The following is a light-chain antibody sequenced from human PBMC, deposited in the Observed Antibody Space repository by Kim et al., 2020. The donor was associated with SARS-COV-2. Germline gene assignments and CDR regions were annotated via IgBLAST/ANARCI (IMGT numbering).Light chain of an antibody. Sequence: GQSVAISCTGSSSDVGAYDDVSWYQQHPGKAPRLMIRDVNDRPSAVTNRFAGSKSGNTASLTISGLQAEDEADYYCSSYTNSDTLVFGGGTQLTVL. J-gene: IGLJ3*02. V-gene: IGLV2-14*03. CDR1: SSDVGAYDD. CDR2: DVN. CDR3: SSYTNSDTLV.